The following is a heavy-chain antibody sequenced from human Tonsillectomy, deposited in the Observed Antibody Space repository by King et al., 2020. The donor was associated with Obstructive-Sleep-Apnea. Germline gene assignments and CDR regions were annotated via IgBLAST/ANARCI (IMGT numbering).Heavy chain of an antibody. J-gene: IGHJ6*02. D-gene: IGHD3-16*01. CDR1: GFRFSRFW. CDR2: INQDGSEQ. V-gene: IGHV3-7*01. Sequence: VQLVESGGGLVQPGGSLRLSCAASGFRFSRFWISWVRQAPGKGLEWVANINQDGSEQYYLDSVRARFTISRANAKTLLYLQMNSLGVEDTALYYCARDFEAVEYYYGMDVWGQGTTVTVSS. CDR3: ARDFEAVEYYYGMDV.